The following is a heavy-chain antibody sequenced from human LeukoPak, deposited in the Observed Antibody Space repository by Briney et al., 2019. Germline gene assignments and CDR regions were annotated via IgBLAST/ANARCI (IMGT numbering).Heavy chain of an antibody. V-gene: IGHV3-49*04. Sequence: GGFLRLSCTASGFTFGDYAMSWVRQAPGKGLEWVGFIRSKAYGGTTEYAASVKGRFTISRDDSKSIAYLQMNSLKTEDTAVYYCTRGMGVYWGQGTLVTVSS. CDR3: TRGMGVY. CDR1: GFTFGDYA. D-gene: IGHD3-16*01. J-gene: IGHJ4*02. CDR2: IRSKAYGGTT.